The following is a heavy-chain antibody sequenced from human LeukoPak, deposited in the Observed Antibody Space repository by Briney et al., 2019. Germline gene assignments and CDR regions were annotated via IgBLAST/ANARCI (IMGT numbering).Heavy chain of an antibody. CDR2: IRYDGSNK. Sequence: GGSLRLSCAASGFTFSSYGMHWVRQAPGKGLEWVAFIRYDGSNKYYADSVKGRFTISRDNSKNTLYLQMNSLRAEDTAVYYCAKDPTAAAARVGYFDYWGQGTTVTVSS. CDR3: AKDPTAAAARVGYFDY. CDR1: GFTFSSYG. D-gene: IGHD6-13*01. J-gene: IGHJ4*03. V-gene: IGHV3-30*02.